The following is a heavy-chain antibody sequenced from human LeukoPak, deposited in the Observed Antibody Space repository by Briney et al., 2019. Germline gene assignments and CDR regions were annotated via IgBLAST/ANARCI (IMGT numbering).Heavy chain of an antibody. Sequence: SETLSLTCTVSGGSITSYYWSWIRQPPGKGLEWIGYIYNSGNTNYNPSLKSRVTISLDTSKNQFSLKLTSVTAADTAIYYCASGGYCGTTSCYPKWFDPWGQGTLSPSPQ. CDR2: IYNSGNT. CDR3: ASGGYCGTTSCYPKWFDP. V-gene: IGHV4-59*01. J-gene: IGHJ5*02. CDR1: GGSITSYY. D-gene: IGHD2-2*01.